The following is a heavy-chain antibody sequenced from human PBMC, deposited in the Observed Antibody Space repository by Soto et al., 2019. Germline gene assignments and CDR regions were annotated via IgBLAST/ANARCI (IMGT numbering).Heavy chain of an antibody. V-gene: IGHV1-69*13. CDR3: ARDPGYSYGNT. Sequence: SVKVSCKASGGTFSSYVISWVRQAPGQGPEWMGGIIPIFGTANYAQKFQGRVTITADESTSTAYMELSRLRSEDTAVYYCARDPGYSYGNTWGQGTLVTVSS. J-gene: IGHJ5*02. CDR2: IIPIFGTA. D-gene: IGHD5-18*01. CDR1: GGTFSSYV.